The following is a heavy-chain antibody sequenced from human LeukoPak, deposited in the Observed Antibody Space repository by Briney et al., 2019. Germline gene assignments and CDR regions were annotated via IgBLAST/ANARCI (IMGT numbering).Heavy chain of an antibody. J-gene: IGHJ4*02. D-gene: IGHD2-21*02. CDR1: GGTFSSYA. CDR2: IIPIFGTA. V-gene: IGHV1-69*13. CDR3: ARGPPGYCGGDCYSGFDY. Sequence: SVKVSCKASGGTFSSYAISWVRQAPGQGLKWMGGIIPIFGTANYAQKFQGRVTITADESTSTAYMELSSLRSEDTAVYYCARGPPGYCGGDCYSGFDYWGQGTLVAVSS.